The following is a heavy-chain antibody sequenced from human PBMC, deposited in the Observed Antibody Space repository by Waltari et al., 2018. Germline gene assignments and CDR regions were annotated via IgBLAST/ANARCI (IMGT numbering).Heavy chain of an antibody. V-gene: IGHV3-7*01. D-gene: IGHD5-12*01. CDR1: GFMFSTNW. J-gene: IGHJ4*02. Sequence: EVKLVDSGGGLVQPGGSLRLSCAASGFMFSTNWMSWVRQAPGKGLECVANIKEDGSEEYYVDSVKGRFTISRDNAKTSLYLQMNSLRVEDTAVYYCARDGDGYPDWGQGSLVIVSS. CDR3: ARDGDGYPD. CDR2: IKEDGSEE.